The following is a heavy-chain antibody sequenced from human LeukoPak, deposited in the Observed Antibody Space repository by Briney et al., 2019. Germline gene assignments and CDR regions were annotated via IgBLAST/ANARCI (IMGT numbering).Heavy chain of an antibody. D-gene: IGHD1-20*01. J-gene: IGHJ4*02. CDR2: INPNSGGT. Sequence: GASVKVSCKASGYTFTGYYMHWVRQAPGQGLEWMGWINPNSGGTNYAQKFQGRVTMTRDTSISTAYMELSSLRSEDTAVYYCGRDKLDNWNDQDGDYWGQGTLVTVSS. CDR3: GRDKLDNWNDQDGDY. V-gene: IGHV1-2*02. CDR1: GYTFTGYY.